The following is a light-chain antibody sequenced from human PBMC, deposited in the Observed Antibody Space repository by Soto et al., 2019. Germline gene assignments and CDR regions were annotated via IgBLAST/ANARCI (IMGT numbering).Light chain of an antibody. Sequence: EIVLTQSPGTLSLSPGERATLSCRASQSVSSSYLAWYQQKPGQAPRLLIYGASRRATGIPGRFSGSGSGTVFTLTISRLEPEDFAVYYCQQYGSSLYTFGQGTKLEIK. CDR2: GAS. CDR1: QSVSSSY. J-gene: IGKJ2*01. V-gene: IGKV3-20*01. CDR3: QQYGSSLYT.